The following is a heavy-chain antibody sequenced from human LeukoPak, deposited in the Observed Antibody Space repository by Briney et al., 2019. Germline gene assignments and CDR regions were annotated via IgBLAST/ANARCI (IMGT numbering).Heavy chain of an antibody. CDR2: INTNTGNP. V-gene: IGHV7-4-1*02. D-gene: IGHD1-26*01. Sequence: ASVKVSCKVSGYTLTELSMHWVRQAPGQGLEWMGWINTNTGNPTYAQGFTGRFVFSLDTSVSTAYLQISSLKAEDTAVYYCAGGTEWELLLLDYWGQGTLVTVSS. CDR1: GYTLTELS. J-gene: IGHJ4*02. CDR3: AGGTEWELLLLDY.